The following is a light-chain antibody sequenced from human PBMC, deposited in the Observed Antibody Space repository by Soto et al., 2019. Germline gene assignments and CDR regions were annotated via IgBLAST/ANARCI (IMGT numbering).Light chain of an antibody. V-gene: IGLV2-23*02. Sequence: QSALTQPASVSGSPGQTITISCTGTSSDVGSYNFVSWYQQHPGKAPKFLIYEVTKRPSGVSNRFSGSKSGNTASLTISGLQAEDEADYSCCSYARSSRVFGGGTKLTVL. J-gene: IGLJ3*02. CDR1: SSDVGSYNF. CDR3: CSYARSSRV. CDR2: EVT.